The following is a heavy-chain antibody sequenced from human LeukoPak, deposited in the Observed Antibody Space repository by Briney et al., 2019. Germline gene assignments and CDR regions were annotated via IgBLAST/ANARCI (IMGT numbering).Heavy chain of an antibody. CDR1: GFSFSSYG. D-gene: IGHD3-10*01. J-gene: IGHJ4*02. Sequence: TGRSLRLSCAASGFSFSSYGMQWVRQAPGKGLEGVAVIYYGGTYKYCADSVKGRFTISRDNSKNTLYLQMNSLRAEDTAVYYCAKSGQNYYGSVWGQGTQVTVSS. CDR3: AKSGQNYYGSV. V-gene: IGHV3-30*18. CDR2: IYYGGTYK.